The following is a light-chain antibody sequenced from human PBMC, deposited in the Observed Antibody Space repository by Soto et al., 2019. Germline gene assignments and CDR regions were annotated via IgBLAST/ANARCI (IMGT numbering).Light chain of an antibody. V-gene: IGLV2-14*01. CDR1: SSDVGGYNY. J-gene: IGLJ2*01. Sequence: QSALTQPASVSGSPGQSITISCTGTSSDVGGYNYVSWYQQHPGKAPKLMIYDVSNRPSGVSNRFSGSKSGNTASLTISGRQAEDEADYYCSLYTSSSTLVFGGGTKLTVL. CDR2: DVS. CDR3: SLYTSSSTLV.